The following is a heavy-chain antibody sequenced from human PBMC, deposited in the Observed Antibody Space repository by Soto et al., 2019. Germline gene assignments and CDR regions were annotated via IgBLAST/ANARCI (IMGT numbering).Heavy chain of an antibody. Sequence: TSETLSLTCAVDGGSFIGHSWSWVRQPPGKGLEWIGEINHSGKTNYNPSLMSRVTISVDTSKNQISLNLGSVTAADTAVYYCARAPYYDYIWGRRYGMDVWGQGTTVTVSS. CDR2: INHSGKT. CDR1: GGSFIGHS. J-gene: IGHJ6*02. CDR3: ARAPYYDYIWGRRYGMDV. V-gene: IGHV4-34*01. D-gene: IGHD3-16*01.